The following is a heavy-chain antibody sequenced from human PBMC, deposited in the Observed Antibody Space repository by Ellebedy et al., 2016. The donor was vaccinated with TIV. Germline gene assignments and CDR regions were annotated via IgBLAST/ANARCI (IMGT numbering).Heavy chain of an antibody. J-gene: IGHJ4*02. D-gene: IGHD3-10*01. CDR2: IKQDGSEK. Sequence: PGGSLRLSCAASGFTFSSYWMSWVRQAPGKGLEWVANIKQDGSEKYYVDSVKGRFTISRDNAKNSLYLQMNSLRAEDTAVYYCAREDPEWFGELLLLYYFDYWGQGTLVTVSS. CDR3: AREDPEWFGELLLLYYFDY. CDR1: GFTFSSYW. V-gene: IGHV3-7*01.